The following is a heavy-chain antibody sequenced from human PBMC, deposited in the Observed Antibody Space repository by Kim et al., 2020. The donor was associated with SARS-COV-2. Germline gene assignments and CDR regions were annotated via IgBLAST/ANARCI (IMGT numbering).Heavy chain of an antibody. CDR1: GYTFTSYD. Sequence: ASVKVSCKASGYTFTSYDINWVRQATGQGLEGMGWMNPNSGNTGYAQKFQGRVTMTRNTSISTAYMELSSLRSEDTAVYYCARENYYGSGSSNDAFDIWGQGTIVTVSS. CDR3: ARENYYGSGSSNDAFDI. J-gene: IGHJ3*02. D-gene: IGHD3-10*01. V-gene: IGHV1-8*01. CDR2: MNPNSGNT.